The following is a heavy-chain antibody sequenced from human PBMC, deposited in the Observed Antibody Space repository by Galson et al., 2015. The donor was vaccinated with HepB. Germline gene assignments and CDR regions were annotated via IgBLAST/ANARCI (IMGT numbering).Heavy chain of an antibody. CDR2: ISAYNGNT. D-gene: IGHD3-3*01. J-gene: IGHJ6*03. CDR3: ARVLYDFWSNYYYYYMDV. Sequence: SVKVSCKASGYTFIRYGISWVRQAPGQGLEWMGWISAYNGNTNYAQKIQGRVTMTTDTSTSTAYMELRSLRSDDTAVYYCARVLYDFWSNYYYYYMDVWGKGTTVTVSS. V-gene: IGHV1-18*01. CDR1: GYTFIRYG.